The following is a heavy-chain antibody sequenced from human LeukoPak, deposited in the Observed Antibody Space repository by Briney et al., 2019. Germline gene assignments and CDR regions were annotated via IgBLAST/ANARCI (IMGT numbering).Heavy chain of an antibody. Sequence: GGSLRLSCTASGFTFGDYAMTWVRQAPGKGLEWVGFIASETYGGTAEYAASVKGRYTISRDDSKSIAYLQMNSLKTEDTAVYYCTRDQTPYYWGQGTLVTVSS. CDR2: IASETYGGTA. CDR3: TRDQTPYY. J-gene: IGHJ4*02. V-gene: IGHV3-49*04. CDR1: GFTFGDYA.